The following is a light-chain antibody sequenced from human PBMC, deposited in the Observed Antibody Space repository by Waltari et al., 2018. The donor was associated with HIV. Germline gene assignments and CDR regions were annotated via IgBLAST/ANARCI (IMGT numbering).Light chain of an antibody. Sequence: DIVMTQSPDSLAVSLGERATINCKSSQSVLYRSHNKNYLAWYQQKPGQSPKVFIYWASTLLSGVPDRFSGSGSGTDFTLTISSLQAEDVALYDCQQYYTTPPTFGQGTKVEIK. CDR1: QSVLYRSHNKNY. CDR2: WAS. V-gene: IGKV4-1*01. CDR3: QQYYTTPPT. J-gene: IGKJ1*01.